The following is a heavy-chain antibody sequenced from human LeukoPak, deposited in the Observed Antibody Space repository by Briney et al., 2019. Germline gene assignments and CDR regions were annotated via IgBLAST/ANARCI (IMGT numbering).Heavy chain of an antibody. CDR1: GYTFTGYY. J-gene: IGHJ4*02. CDR2: INPNSGGT. Sequence: PAASVKVSCKASGYTFTGYYMHWVRQAPGQGLEWMGWINPNSGGTNYAQKFQGRVTMTRDTSISTAYMELSRLRSDDTAVYYCARASRPDYEYRVLQFDYWGQGTLVTVSS. V-gene: IGHV1-2*02. CDR3: ARASRPDYEYRVLQFDY. D-gene: IGHD4-17*01.